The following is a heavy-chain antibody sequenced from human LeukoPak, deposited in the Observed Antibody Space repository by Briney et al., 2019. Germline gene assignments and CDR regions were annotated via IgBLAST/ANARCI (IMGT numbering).Heavy chain of an antibody. Sequence: PSETLSLTCTVSGGSISSYYWSWIRQPPGKGLEWIGYIYYSGSTNYNPSLKSRVTISVDTSKNQFSLKLSSVTAADTAVYYCARGGGYNGVDYFDYWGQGTLVTVSS. CDR1: GGSISSYY. CDR2: IYYSGST. V-gene: IGHV4-59*01. J-gene: IGHJ4*02. D-gene: IGHD5-24*01. CDR3: ARGGGYNGVDYFDY.